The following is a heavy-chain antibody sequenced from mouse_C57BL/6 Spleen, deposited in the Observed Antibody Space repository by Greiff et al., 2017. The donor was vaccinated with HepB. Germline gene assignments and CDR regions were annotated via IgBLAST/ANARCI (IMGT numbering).Heavy chain of an antibody. Sequence: QVQLQQSGAELVRPGASVKMSCKASGYTFTSYNMHWVKQTPRQGLEWIGAIYPGNGDTSYNQKFKGKATLTVDKSSSTAYMQRSSLTSEDSAVYFCARGGGYYGSGGENYYAMDYWGQGTSVTVSS. CDR2: IYPGNGDT. CDR3: ARGGGYYGSGGENYYAMDY. D-gene: IGHD1-1*01. CDR1: GYTFTSYN. V-gene: IGHV1-12*01. J-gene: IGHJ4*01.